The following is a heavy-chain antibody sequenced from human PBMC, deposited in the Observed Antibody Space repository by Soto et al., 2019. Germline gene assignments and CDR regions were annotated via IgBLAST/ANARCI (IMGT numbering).Heavy chain of an antibody. CDR2: IKQDGSEK. J-gene: IGHJ6*02. D-gene: IGHD3-16*01. CDR1: GFSFSSYW. Sequence: PGGSLRLSCAASGFSFSSYWMSWVRQAPGKGLEWVANIKQDGSEKYYVDSVKGRFTISRDNAKNSLFLQMNTLRVEDTAVYYCVKDHPNSSWLYEYLYGLAVWGQGNTFTVP. V-gene: IGHV3-7*03. CDR3: VKDHPNSSWLYEYLYGLAV.